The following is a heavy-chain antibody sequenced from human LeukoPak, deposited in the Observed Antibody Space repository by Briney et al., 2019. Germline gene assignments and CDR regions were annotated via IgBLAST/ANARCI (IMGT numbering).Heavy chain of an antibody. Sequence: PGGSLRLSCAASGFPFSYNSMHWVRQAPGKGLEWVAVISYDEDNKYYADSVKGRFAISRDNSKDTLYLQMNSLRAGDTAVYYCARERRGLIDYWGQGTLVTVSS. V-gene: IGHV3-30*09. CDR1: GFPFSYNS. CDR3: ARERRGLIDY. J-gene: IGHJ4*02. CDR2: ISYDEDNK.